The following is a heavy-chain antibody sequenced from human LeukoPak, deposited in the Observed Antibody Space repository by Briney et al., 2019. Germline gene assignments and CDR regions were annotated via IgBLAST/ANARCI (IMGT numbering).Heavy chain of an antibody. V-gene: IGHV3-30*18. Sequence: PGRSLRLSCVPSGFTLTSYGMHWVRQAPGKGLERVALISYDGNNEYYADSVKGRFTISRDNSKNTLYLQMDSLRAEDTAVYYCAKARSTQCYPLNLIDSWGQGTLVTVSS. CDR1: GFTLTSYG. CDR3: AKARSTQCYPLNLIDS. CDR2: ISYDGNNE. J-gene: IGHJ4*02. D-gene: IGHD2-15*01.